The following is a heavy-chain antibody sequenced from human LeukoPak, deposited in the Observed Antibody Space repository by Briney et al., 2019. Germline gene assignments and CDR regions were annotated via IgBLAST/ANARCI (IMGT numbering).Heavy chain of an antibody. CDR3: ARGYQLLPFDP. CDR2: IYTSGNT. D-gene: IGHD2-2*01. Sequence: SQTLSLTCTVSGCSFSSGSYYWSWIRQPAGKGLEWIGRIYTSGNTNYNPSLKSRVTISVDTSKSQFSLKLSSVTAADTAVYYCARGYQLLPFDPWGLGTLVTVSS. J-gene: IGHJ5*02. CDR1: GCSFSSGSYY. V-gene: IGHV4-61*02.